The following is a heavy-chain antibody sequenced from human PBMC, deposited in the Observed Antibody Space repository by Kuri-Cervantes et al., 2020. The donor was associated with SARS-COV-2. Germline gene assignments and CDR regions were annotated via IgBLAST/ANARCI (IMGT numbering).Heavy chain of an antibody. J-gene: IGHJ4*02. Sequence: ASVKVSCKASGYTFTSYAMHWVRQAPGQRLEWMGWINAGNGNTKYSQKFQGRVTITRDTSASTAYMELSSLRSEDTAVYYCARVTTAQGGDFDYWGQGTLVTVSS. CDR1: GYTFTSYA. CDR3: ARVTTAQGGDFDY. CDR2: INAGNGNT. D-gene: IGHD4-17*01. V-gene: IGHV1-3*01.